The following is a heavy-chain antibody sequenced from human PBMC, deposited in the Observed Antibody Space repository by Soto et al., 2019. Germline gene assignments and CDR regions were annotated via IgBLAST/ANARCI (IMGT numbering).Heavy chain of an antibody. CDR2: IYYSGST. D-gene: IGHD2-8*01. Sequence: SETLSLTCTVSGGSISNYYWTWIRQPPGKGLEWIGYIYYSGSTNYNPSLKSRVTITVDTSKNQFSLKLSSVTAADTAMFYCARNGDCTRPGCIVGWFDPWGPGTLVTVSS. CDR1: GGSISNYY. CDR3: ARNGDCTRPGCIVGWFDP. J-gene: IGHJ5*02. V-gene: IGHV4-59*12.